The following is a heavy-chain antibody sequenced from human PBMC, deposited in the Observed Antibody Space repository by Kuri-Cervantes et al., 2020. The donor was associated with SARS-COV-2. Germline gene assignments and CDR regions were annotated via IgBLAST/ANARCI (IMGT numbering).Heavy chain of an antibody. CDR1: GFTFSSYW. D-gene: IGHD6-19*01. Sequence: GESLKISCAASGFTFSSYWMSWVRQAPGKGLEWVANIKQDGSEKYYADSVKGRFTISRDNAKNSLYLRMNSLRAEDTAVYYCARDSSSGWFSYWGQGTLVTVSS. CDR2: IKQDGSEK. J-gene: IGHJ4*02. CDR3: ARDSSSGWFSY. V-gene: IGHV3-7*01.